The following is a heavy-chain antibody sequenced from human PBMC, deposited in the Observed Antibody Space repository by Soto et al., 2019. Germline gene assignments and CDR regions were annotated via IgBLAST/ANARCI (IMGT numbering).Heavy chain of an antibody. CDR1: GGSFSNGRYY. J-gene: IGHJ4*02. V-gene: IGHV4-61*01. CDR3: ARYCNTSDCRHFYYFDY. D-gene: IGHD2-15*01. Sequence: SETQSLMSTVSGGSFSNGRYYWSWILEPPGKVLEWILNVYFTGTTIYNPSLKSRVTTSVDTYKDQFFLQFTYVTAADTAVYSCARYCNTSDCRHFYYFDYWGLGTLVTVCX. CDR2: VYFTGTT.